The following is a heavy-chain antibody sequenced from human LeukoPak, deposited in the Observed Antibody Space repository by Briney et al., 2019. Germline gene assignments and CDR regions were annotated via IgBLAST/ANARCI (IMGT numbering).Heavy chain of an antibody. Sequence: PSETLSLTCTVSGGSIRSYYWSWIRQPPGKGLEGIGYLFYSGSTNYNPSLNSRVTTSVDTSKNQFSVEVTSVTAADEAVYYCARQSGTYIDHWGQGILVTVSS. D-gene: IGHD1-26*01. CDR2: LFYSGST. CDR1: GGSIRSYY. J-gene: IGHJ4*02. CDR3: ARQSGTYIDH. V-gene: IGHV4-59*08.